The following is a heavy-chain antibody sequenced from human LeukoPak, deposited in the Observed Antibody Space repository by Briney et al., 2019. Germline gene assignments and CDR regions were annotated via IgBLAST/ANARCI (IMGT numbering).Heavy chain of an antibody. J-gene: IGHJ4*02. V-gene: IGHV4-59*01. CDR1: GGSISSYY. Sequence: SETLSLTCTVSGGSISSYYWSWIRQPPGKGLEWIGYIYYSGSTNYNPSLKSRVTISVDTSKNQFSLKLSSVTAADTAAYYCARVAMATFDYWGQGTLVTVSS. CDR2: IYYSGST. CDR3: ARVAMATFDY. D-gene: IGHD5-24*01.